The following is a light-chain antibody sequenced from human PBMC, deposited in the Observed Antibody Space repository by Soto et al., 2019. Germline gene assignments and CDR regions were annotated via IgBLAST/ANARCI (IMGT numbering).Light chain of an antibody. V-gene: IGKV3-15*01. CDR3: QQYDSWPPSYT. CDR2: GAS. CDR1: QSISSN. Sequence: EIVMTQSPATLSVSPGERATLSCRASQSISSNLAWYQQKPGQAPRLLISGASTRATGIPARFSGSGSGTDFTLTISSLQSEDFAVYYCQQYDSWPPSYTFGQGTKLEIK. J-gene: IGKJ2*01.